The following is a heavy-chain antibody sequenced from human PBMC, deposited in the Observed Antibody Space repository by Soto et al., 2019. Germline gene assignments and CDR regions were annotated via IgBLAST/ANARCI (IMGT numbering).Heavy chain of an antibody. V-gene: IGHV1-2*02. J-gene: IGHJ4*01. CDR3: ARATPDDCGGPYYFDY. Sequence: PSVKVSCKASGYTFTGYYMHWVRQAPGQGLEWMGWINPNSGGTNYAQKFQGRVTMTRDTSINTAYMELSRLRSDDTAVYYCARATPDDCGGPYYFDYWGQGTLVTVSS. D-gene: IGHD4-17*01. CDR2: INPNSGGT. CDR1: GYTFTGYY.